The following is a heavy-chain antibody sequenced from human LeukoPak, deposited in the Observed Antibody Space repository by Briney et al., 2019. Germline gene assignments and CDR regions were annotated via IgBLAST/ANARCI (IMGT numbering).Heavy chain of an antibody. Sequence: ASVNVSCKASGYIFTSYAMHWVRQAPGQRLGWMGWISTNTGNTNYAQKLQGRVTMTTDTSTSTAYMELRSLRSDDTAVYYCAREAWGLDYWGQGTLVTVSS. J-gene: IGHJ4*02. CDR2: ISTNTGNT. V-gene: IGHV1-3*04. CDR1: GYIFTSYA. CDR3: AREAWGLDY. D-gene: IGHD7-27*01.